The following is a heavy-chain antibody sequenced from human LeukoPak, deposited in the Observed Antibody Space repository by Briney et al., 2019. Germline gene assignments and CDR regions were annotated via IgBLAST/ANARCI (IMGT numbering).Heavy chain of an antibody. V-gene: IGHV4-39*01. Sequence: PSETLSLTCTVSGGSISSSSYYWGWIRQPPGKGLEWIGSIYYSGSTYYNPSLKSRVTISVDTSKNQFSLKLSSVTAADTAVYYCARGRGRSSAFDYWGQGTLVTVSS. J-gene: IGHJ4*02. CDR3: ARGRGRSSAFDY. D-gene: IGHD6-19*01. CDR1: GGSISSSSYY. CDR2: IYYSGST.